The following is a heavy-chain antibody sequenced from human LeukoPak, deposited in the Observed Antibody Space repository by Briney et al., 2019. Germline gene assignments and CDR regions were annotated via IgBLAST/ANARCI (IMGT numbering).Heavy chain of an antibody. V-gene: IGHV1-69*13. J-gene: IGHJ6*04. D-gene: IGHD3-10*01. CDR3: ARELGYGSGSYDYYYYGMDV. CDR2: IIPIFGTA. CDR1: GGTFSSYA. Sequence: GASVKVSCKASGGTFSSYAISWVRQAPGQGLEWMGGIIPIFGTANYAQKFQGRVTITADESTSTAYMELSSLRPEDAAVYYCARELGYGSGSYDYYYYGMDVWGKGTTVTVSS.